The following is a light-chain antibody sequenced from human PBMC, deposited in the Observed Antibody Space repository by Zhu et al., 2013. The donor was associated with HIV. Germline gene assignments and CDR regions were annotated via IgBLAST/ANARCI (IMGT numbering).Light chain of an antibody. J-gene: IGKJ1*01. CDR1: QDISNH. V-gene: IGKV1-5*03. Sequence: DIQMTQSPSSLSASVGDRVTITCQASQDISNHLNWYQQTPGKAPKLLIYEASSLESGVPSRFSGGGSGTEFTLTVSSLQPDDVATYYCQQYNTYSGTFGQGTKVEI. CDR2: EAS. CDR3: QQYNTYSGT.